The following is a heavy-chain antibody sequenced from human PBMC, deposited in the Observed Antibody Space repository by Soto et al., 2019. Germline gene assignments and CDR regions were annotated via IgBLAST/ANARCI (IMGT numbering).Heavy chain of an antibody. J-gene: IGHJ6*02. CDR3: ARGIAGWYQGRYYYGMDV. CDR2: IYYSGST. D-gene: IGHD6-19*01. V-gene: IGHV4-61*01. CDR1: GGSVSSGSYY. Sequence: QVQLQESGPGLVKPSETLSLTCTVSGGSVSSGSYYWSWIRQPPGKGLEWIGYIYYSGSTNYNPSRQSRVTISVDTSKNQSSLKLSSVTAADTAVYYCARGIAGWYQGRYYYGMDVWGQGTTVTVSS.